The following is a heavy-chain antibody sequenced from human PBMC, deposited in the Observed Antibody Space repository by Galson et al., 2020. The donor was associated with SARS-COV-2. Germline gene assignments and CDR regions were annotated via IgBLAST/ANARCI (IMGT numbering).Heavy chain of an antibody. CDR1: RFPFSSYW. CDR2: INSDASRT. Sequence: GGSLRLACVASRFPFSSYWMPWVRQAPGRGLVWVSRINSDASRTEYANAVKGRFTISIDNAKSTLYLQMNSLRAEDTALYYCARVHPLGGGGSYFDSWGQGVLVTVSS. D-gene: IGHD1-1*01. V-gene: IGHV3-74*03. J-gene: IGHJ4*02. CDR3: ARVHPLGGGGSYFDS.